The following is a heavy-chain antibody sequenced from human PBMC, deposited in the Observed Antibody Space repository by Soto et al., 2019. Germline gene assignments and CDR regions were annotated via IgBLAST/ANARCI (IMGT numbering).Heavy chain of an antibody. CDR1: GFSFSDDT. D-gene: IGHD6-13*01. V-gene: IGHV3-30-3*01. J-gene: IGHJ4*02. CDR2: ISYDGGQK. CDR3: ARSQSSSWHNFDY. Sequence: GGSLRLSCAASGFSFSDDTMHWVRQAPGKGLQWVAVISYDGGQKYSADSVKGRFTISRDNSMNMVYLQMSGLTPEDTAVYYCARSQSSSWHNFDYWGQGTPVTVSS.